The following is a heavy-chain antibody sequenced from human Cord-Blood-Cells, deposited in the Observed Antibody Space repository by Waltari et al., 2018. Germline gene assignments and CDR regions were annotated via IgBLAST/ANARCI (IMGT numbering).Heavy chain of an antibody. J-gene: IGHJ2*01. D-gene: IGHD2-15*01. CDR1: GGPSSSYA. CDR2: IIPIFGTA. Sequence: QVQLVQAGAEVKKPGSSLTLSCKASGGPSSSYAISWVRRAPVQGLEWLGWIIPIFGTANYAQKFQGRVTITADKSTSTAYMELSSLRSEDTAVYYCASEYCSGGSCYWYFDLWGRGTLVTVSS. V-gene: IGHV1-69*06. CDR3: ASEYCSGGSCYWYFDL.